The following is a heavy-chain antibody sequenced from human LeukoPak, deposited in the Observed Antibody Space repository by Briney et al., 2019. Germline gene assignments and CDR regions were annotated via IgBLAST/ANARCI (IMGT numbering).Heavy chain of an antibody. CDR1: GYTFNSYG. CDR3: AGGEWELPEWFDY. V-gene: IGHV1-18*01. Sequence: ASVKVSCKASGYTFNSYGISWVRQAPGQGLEWMGWISAYNGNTNYAQKLQGRVTMTTDTSTSSAYMGLRSLRSDYTAVYYCAGGEWELPEWFDYWGQGTLVTVSS. CDR2: ISAYNGNT. J-gene: IGHJ4*02. D-gene: IGHD1-26*01.